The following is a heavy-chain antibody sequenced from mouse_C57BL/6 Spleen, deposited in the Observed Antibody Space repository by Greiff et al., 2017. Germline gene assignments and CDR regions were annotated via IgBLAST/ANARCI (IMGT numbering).Heavy chain of an antibody. V-gene: IGHV1-61*01. CDR3: AREGGHYGNFLLDY. CDR2: IYPSDSET. D-gene: IGHD2-1*01. Sequence: QVQLQQPGAELVRPGSSVKLSCKASGYTFTSYWMDWVKQRPGQGLEWIGNIYPSDSETHYNQKFKDKATLTVDKSSSTAYMRLSSLTSEDSAVYYSAREGGHYGNFLLDYWGQGTTLTVSS. CDR1: GYTFTSYW. J-gene: IGHJ2*01.